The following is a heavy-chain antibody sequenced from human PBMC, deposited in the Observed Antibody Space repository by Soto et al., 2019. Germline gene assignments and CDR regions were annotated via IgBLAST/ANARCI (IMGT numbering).Heavy chain of an antibody. CDR3: ARVLKEGISGYYPGMDV. D-gene: IGHD3-22*01. Sequence: GGSLRRSRAASGFTFSRYVMHWVRQAPGKGLEWVAVIWYDGSNKYYADSVKGRFTISRDNSKNTLYLQMNSLRAEDTAVYYCARVLKEGISGYYPGMDVWGQGTTVTVSS. CDR1: GFTFSRYV. J-gene: IGHJ6*02. V-gene: IGHV3-33*01. CDR2: IWYDGSNK.